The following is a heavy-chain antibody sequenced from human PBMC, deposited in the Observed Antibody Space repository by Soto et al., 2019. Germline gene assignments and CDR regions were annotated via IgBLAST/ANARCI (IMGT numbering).Heavy chain of an antibody. J-gene: IGHJ6*02. Sequence: QVQLVESGGGVVQPGRSLRLSCAASGFTFSSYGMHWVRQAPGKGLEWVAVIWYDGSNKYYADSVKGRFTISRDNSKKTQYLQMNSLGAEDTAVYYCARDPLPRGDIVVVVAATNYYYYGMDVWGQGTTVTVSS. CDR2: IWYDGSNK. V-gene: IGHV3-33*01. CDR1: GFTFSSYG. D-gene: IGHD2-15*01. CDR3: ARDPLPRGDIVVVVAATNYYYYGMDV.